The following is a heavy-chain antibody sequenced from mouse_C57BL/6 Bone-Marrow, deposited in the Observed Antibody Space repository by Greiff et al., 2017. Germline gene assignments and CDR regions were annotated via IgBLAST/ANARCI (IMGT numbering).Heavy chain of an antibody. CDR1: GYSITSGYY. D-gene: IGHD1-1*01. Sequence: DVQLQESGPGLVKPSQSLSLTCSVTGYSITSGYYWNWIRPLPGNKLEWMGYISYDGSNNSNPPLKNRITITRSTSKNRFFLKLNSVTTEDTATYYCAKGLTTVVATDYWGQGTTLTVAS. J-gene: IGHJ2*01. CDR3: AKGLTTVVATDY. V-gene: IGHV3-6*01. CDR2: ISYDGSN.